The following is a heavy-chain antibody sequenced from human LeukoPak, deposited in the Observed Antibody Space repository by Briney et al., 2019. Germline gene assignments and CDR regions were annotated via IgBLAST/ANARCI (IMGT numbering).Heavy chain of an antibody. CDR2: INPNSGDT. V-gene: IGHV1-2*02. CDR1: GYTFTVYY. CDR3: ARDRRVRGASPPDR. D-gene: IGHD3-10*01. J-gene: IGHJ4*02. Sequence: ASVNVSCKASGYTFTVYYMHWVRQAPGQGLEWMGWINPNSGDTNYAQKFQGRVTMTRDTSISTAYMELSRLRSDDTAVYYCARDRRVRGASPPDRWGQGTLVTVSS.